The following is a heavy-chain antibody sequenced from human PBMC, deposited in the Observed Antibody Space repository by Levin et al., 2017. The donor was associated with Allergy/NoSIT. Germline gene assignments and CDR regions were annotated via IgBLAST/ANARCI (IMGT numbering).Heavy chain of an antibody. CDR2: IGTAGDT. CDR3: ARGHCSSTSCYTDYYYYGMDV. D-gene: IGHD2-2*02. J-gene: IGHJ6*02. V-gene: IGHV3-13*01. Sequence: GESLKISCAASGFTFSSYDMHWVRQATGKGLEWVSAIGTAGDTYYPGSVKGRFTISRENAKNSLYLQMNSLRAGDTAVYYCARGHCSSTSCYTDYYYYGMDVWGQGTTVTVSS. CDR1: GFTFSSYD.